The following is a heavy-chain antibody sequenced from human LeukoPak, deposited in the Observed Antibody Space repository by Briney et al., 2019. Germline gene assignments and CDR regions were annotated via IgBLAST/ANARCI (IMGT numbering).Heavy chain of an antibody. CDR1: GFTFSSYW. CDR3: AKGRRYCSGGSCQGYYFDY. D-gene: IGHD2-15*01. Sequence: PGGSLRLSCAASGFTFSSYWMHWVRQAPGKGLVWVSRINSDGSSTSYADSVKGRFTISRDNSKNTLYLQMNSLRAEDTAVYYCAKGRRYCSGGSCQGYYFDYWGQGTLVTVSS. V-gene: IGHV3-74*01. CDR2: INSDGSST. J-gene: IGHJ4*02.